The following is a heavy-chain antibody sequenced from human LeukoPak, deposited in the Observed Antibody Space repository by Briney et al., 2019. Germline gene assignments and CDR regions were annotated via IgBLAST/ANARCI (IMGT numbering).Heavy chain of an antibody. V-gene: IGHV3-74*01. CDR3: ARLEPPLNYFDY. D-gene: IGHD1-14*01. J-gene: IGHJ4*02. CDR1: GFTFSSYW. CDR2: INSDGSST. Sequence: GGSLRLSCAASGFTFSSYWMHWLRQAPGKGLVWVSRINSDGSSTSYADSVKGRFTISRDNAKNTLYLQMNSLRAEDTAVYYCARLEPPLNYFDYWGQGTLVTVSS.